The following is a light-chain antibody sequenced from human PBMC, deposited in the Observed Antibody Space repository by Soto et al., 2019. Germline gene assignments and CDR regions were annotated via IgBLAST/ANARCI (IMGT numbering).Light chain of an antibody. CDR3: AAWDDSLNGRV. CDR2: SNN. CDR1: NSNIGSNT. V-gene: IGLV1-44*01. J-gene: IGLJ2*01. Sequence: QSVLTQSPSASGTPGQRVTISCSGSNSNIGSNTVNWYQHLPGTAPKLLMSSNNKRPSGVPDRFSGSKSGTSASLAISGLQSEDEADYYCAAWDDSLNGRVFGGGTKVTVL.